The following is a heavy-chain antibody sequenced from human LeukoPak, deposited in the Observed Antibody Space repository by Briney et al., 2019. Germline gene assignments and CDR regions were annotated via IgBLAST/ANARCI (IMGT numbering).Heavy chain of an antibody. CDR1: GFTFSSYW. CDR3: AREGRGGSYGYIFDY. Sequence: PGGSLRLSCAASGFTFSSYWMSWVRQAPGKGLEWVANIKQDGSEKYYVDSVKGRFTISRDNAKNSLYLQMDSLRAEDTAVYYCAREGRGGSYGYIFDYWGQGTLVTVSS. J-gene: IGHJ4*02. V-gene: IGHV3-7*01. D-gene: IGHD5-18*01. CDR2: IKQDGSEK.